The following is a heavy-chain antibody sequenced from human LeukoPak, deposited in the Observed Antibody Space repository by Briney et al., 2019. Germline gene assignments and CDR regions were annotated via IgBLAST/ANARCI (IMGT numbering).Heavy chain of an antibody. V-gene: IGHV1-69*05. CDR2: IIPIFGTA. Sequence: SVKVSCKASGGTFSSYAISWVRQAPGQGLEWMGGIIPIFGTANYAQKFQGRVTITTDESTSTAYMELSSLRSEDTAVYYCARETMVRGVIPLNYFDYWGQGTLVTVSS. D-gene: IGHD3-10*01. CDR1: GGTFSSYA. CDR3: ARETMVRGVIPLNYFDY. J-gene: IGHJ4*02.